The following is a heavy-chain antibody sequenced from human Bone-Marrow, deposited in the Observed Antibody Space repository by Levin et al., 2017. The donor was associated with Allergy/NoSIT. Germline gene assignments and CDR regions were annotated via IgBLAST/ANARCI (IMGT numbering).Heavy chain of an antibody. D-gene: IGHD2-2*01. CDR1: GYTFISYA. CDR2: INTNTGKP. V-gene: IGHV7-4-1*02. CDR3: ARVGVPAAVPGSYYYYLDV. Sequence: ASVKVSCKPAGYTFISYAIHWVRQAPGQGLEWMGWINTNTGKPTYAQDFTGRVVFSVDASVSTAYLQISGLNVADTAVYYCARVGVPAAVPGSYYYYLDVWGKGTTVAVS. J-gene: IGHJ6*03.